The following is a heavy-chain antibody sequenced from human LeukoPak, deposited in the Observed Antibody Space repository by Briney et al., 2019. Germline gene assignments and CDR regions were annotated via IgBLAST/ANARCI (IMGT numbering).Heavy chain of an antibody. J-gene: IGHJ4*02. D-gene: IGHD4-17*01. Sequence: GGSLRLSCAASGFTFDDYAMHWVRQAPGKGLEWVSGISWNSGSIGYADSVKGRFTISRDNAKNSLYLQMNSLRAEDTAVYYCARDRLHYGEYEKTFDYWGQGTLVTVSS. CDR1: GFTFDDYA. CDR2: ISWNSGSI. CDR3: ARDRLHYGEYEKTFDY. V-gene: IGHV3-9*01.